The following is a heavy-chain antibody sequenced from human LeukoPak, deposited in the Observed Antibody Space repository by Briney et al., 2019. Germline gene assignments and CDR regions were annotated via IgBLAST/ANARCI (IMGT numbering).Heavy chain of an antibody. CDR3: AKDGYRCDSRGYYRYHYFYHLDV. Sequence: GGSLTLSCTASGFTFSIYGMHWVRQAPGKGLEWVAVIWYDGSNKYYAESVKGRFTISRDNSKNTLDLQMNSLRAEDTALCYCAKDGYRCDSRGYYRYHYFYHLDVWGKGTTVTVSS. V-gene: IGHV3-33*06. J-gene: IGHJ6*03. D-gene: IGHD3-22*01. CDR2: IWYDGSNK. CDR1: GFTFSIYG.